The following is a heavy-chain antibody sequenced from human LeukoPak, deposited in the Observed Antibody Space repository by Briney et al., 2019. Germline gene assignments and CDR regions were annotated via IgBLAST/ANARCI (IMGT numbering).Heavy chain of an antibody. Sequence: SSVKPSCNPSGGTFSNLALSWGRQAPGHGLKWMGRIIPIIGIVKYADNLQGGVSISAETSTGTAYMEVSSLRRDDTAVYFCARGNYDRTGFFPYYFDYWGQGTLVAVSS. J-gene: IGHJ4*02. V-gene: IGHV1-69*04. CDR1: GGTFSNLA. CDR3: ARGNYDRTGFFPYYFDY. D-gene: IGHD3-22*01. CDR2: IIPIIGIV.